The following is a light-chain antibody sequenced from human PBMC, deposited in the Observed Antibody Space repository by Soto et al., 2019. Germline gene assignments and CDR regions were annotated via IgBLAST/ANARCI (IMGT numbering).Light chain of an antibody. CDR3: QQRSNWLIT. CDR1: QSVSSY. J-gene: IGKJ5*01. CDR2: DAS. Sequence: EIVLTQSPGTLSFSPLEIATLSFRASQSVSSYLAWYQQKPGQAPRLLIYDASNRATGIPARFSGSGSGTDFTLTISSLEPEDFAVYYCQQRSNWLITFGQGTRLEIK. V-gene: IGKV3-11*01.